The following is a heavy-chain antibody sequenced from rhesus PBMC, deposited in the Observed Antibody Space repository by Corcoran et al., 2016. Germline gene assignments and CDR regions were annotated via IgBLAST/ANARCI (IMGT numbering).Heavy chain of an antibody. CDR1: GGSISSSNW. CDR3: ARIASSWSNFDY. V-gene: IGHV4-93*02. Sequence: QVQLQESGPAVVKPSETLSLTCAVSGGSISSSNWWSWIRQSPGKGLEWIGGIYGRGGSTEYNPSLKSRVTISIDTSKNEFSLKRSSVTAADTAVYYCARIASSWSNFDYWGQGVLVTVSS. CDR2: IYGRGGST. D-gene: IGHD6-13*01. J-gene: IGHJ4*01.